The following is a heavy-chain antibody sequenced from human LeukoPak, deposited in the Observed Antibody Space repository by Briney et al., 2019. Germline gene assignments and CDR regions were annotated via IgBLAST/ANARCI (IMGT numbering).Heavy chain of an antibody. Sequence: PGGSLRLSCAASGFTFDDYAMHWVRQAPGKGLEWVSGISWNSGSIGYADSVKGRFTISRDNAKNSLYLQMNSLRAEDTAVYYCARDPYSGRCGDYYYYYYMDVWGKGTTVTISS. CDR2: ISWNSGSI. D-gene: IGHD1-26*01. CDR1: GFTFDDYA. CDR3: ARDPYSGRCGDYYYYYYMDV. J-gene: IGHJ6*03. V-gene: IGHV3-9*01.